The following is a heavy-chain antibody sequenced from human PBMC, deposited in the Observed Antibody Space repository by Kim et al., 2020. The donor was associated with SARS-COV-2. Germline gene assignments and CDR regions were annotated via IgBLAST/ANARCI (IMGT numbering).Heavy chain of an antibody. CDR1: GFTFSSYA. CDR3: AKDPLFFGYGDFFCY. V-gene: IGHV3-23*01. CDR2: ISGSGGST. J-gene: IGHJ4*02. Sequence: GGSLRLSCVASGFTFSSYAMSWVRQAPGKGLEWVSAISGSGGSTYYADSVKGRFTISRDNSKNTLYLQMNSLRAEDTAVYYCAKDPLFFGYGDFFCYWGQGTLVTVSS. D-gene: IGHD4-17*01.